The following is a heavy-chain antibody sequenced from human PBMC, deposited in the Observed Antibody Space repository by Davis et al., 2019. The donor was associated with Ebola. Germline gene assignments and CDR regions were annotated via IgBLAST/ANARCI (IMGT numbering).Heavy chain of an antibody. CDR2: ISSIGTTI. CDR3: ARGVGGGNSRHFDH. Sequence: PGGSLRLSCEVFGLPFSSHSMNWVRQAPGKGLEWVALISSIGTTISYADSVQGRFTISRDNAESSVSLQMNNLRDEDTAVYYCARGVGGGNSRHFDHWGQGVLVIVSS. V-gene: IGHV3-48*02. J-gene: IGHJ5*02. CDR1: GLPFSSHS. D-gene: IGHD4-23*01.